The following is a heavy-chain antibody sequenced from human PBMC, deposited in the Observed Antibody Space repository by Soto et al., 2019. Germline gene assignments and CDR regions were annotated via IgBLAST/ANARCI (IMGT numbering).Heavy chain of an antibody. Sequence: QVQLVQSGAEVKKPGASVKVSCKASGYTFTSYAMHWVRQAPGQRLEWMGWINAGNGNTKYSQKFQGRVTITRDTSASTAYMELSSLRSEDTAVYYCAREEPWPPPPRGMDVWGHGTTFTVSS. CDR2: INAGNGNT. D-gene: IGHD6-19*01. J-gene: IGHJ6*02. CDR1: GYTFTSYA. CDR3: AREEPWPPPPRGMDV. V-gene: IGHV1-3*01.